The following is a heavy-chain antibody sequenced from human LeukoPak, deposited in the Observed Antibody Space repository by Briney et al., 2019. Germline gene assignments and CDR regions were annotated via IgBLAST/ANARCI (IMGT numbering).Heavy chain of an antibody. D-gene: IGHD6-6*01. CDR1: GGSISSYY. J-gene: IGHJ4*02. CDR3: ARHGLAACLDY. Sequence: PSETLSLTCTVSGGSISSYYWSWIRQPPGKGLEWIGYIYYSGSTNYNPSLKSRVTISVDTSKNQFSLKLSSVTAADTAVYYCARHGLAACLDYWGQGTLVTVSS. V-gene: IGHV4-59*08. CDR2: IYYSGST.